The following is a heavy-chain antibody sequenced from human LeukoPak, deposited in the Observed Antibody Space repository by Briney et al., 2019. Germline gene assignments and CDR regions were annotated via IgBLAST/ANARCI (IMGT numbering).Heavy chain of an antibody. J-gene: IGHJ6*03. CDR2: IYSDNT. Sequence: GGSLRLSCTVSGFTVSSNSMSWVRQAPGKGLEWVSFIYSDNTHYSDSVKGRFTISRDNAKNSLYLQMNSLRAEDTAVYYCARDPSIAVAGSYYYYYMDVWGKGTTVTVSS. V-gene: IGHV3-53*01. CDR3: ARDPSIAVAGSYYYYYMDV. CDR1: GFTVSSNS. D-gene: IGHD6-19*01.